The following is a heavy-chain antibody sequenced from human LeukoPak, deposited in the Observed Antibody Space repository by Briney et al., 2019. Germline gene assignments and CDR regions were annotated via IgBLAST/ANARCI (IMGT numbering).Heavy chain of an antibody. J-gene: IGHJ4*02. CDR3: ARQTYYGDFDY. Sequence: PSETLSLTCTVSGGSISSSSYYWGWIRQPPGKGLEWIGEINDSGSSNYNPSLKSRITMSVDTSENQISLKLSSVTAAGTAVYYCARQTYYGDFDYWGQGTLVTVSS. CDR2: INDSGSS. CDR1: GGSISSSSYY. V-gene: IGHV4-39*07. D-gene: IGHD4-17*01.